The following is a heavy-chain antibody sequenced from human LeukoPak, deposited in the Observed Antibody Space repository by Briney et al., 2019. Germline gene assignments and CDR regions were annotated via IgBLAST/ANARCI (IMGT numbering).Heavy chain of an antibody. CDR2: ISWNSGSI. J-gene: IGHJ6*03. V-gene: IGHV3-9*01. D-gene: IGHD1-26*01. CDR3: AKVGYSGSTPPPHSHYYLDV. Sequence: GRSLRLSWEASGFTFDDFAIHWVRHVPGKGLDWVAGISWNSGSIGYGDSVKGRFIISRDNAKKFLYMQMNSLRVEETGLYYCAKVGYSGSTPPPHSHYYLDVWGKGTTVIVS. CDR1: GFTFDDFA.